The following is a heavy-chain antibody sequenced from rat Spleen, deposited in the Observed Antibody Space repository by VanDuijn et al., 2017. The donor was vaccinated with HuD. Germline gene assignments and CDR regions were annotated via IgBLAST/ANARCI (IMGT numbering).Heavy chain of an antibody. CDR1: VFFFSDYY. D-gene: IGHD1-9*01. V-gene: IGHV5-22*01. Sequence: EVQLVESGGGLVQPGRSLKLSCAASVFFFSDYYMAWVRQAPKKGLEWVAFTSYEGSSTYYGDSVKGRFTISRDNAKSTLYLQMDSLRAEDTATYYCAKDGDYGYNPYFDYWGQGVMVTVSS. CDR2: TSYEGSST. J-gene: IGHJ2*01. CDR3: AKDGDYGYNPYFDY.